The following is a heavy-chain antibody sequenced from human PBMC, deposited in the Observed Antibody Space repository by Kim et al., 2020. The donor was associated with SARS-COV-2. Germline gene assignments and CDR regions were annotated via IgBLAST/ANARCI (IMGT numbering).Heavy chain of an antibody. CDR3: AKIAVARSSYYYYYYYMDV. Sequence: GGSLRLSCAASGFTFGDYDMHWVRQAPGKGLEWVSGISWNSGSIDYADSVKGRFTISRDNAKNSLYLQMKSLRAEDTALYYCAKIAVARSSYYYYYYYMDVWGKGTTVTVSS. CDR1: GFTFGDYD. J-gene: IGHJ6*03. V-gene: IGHV3-9*01. CDR2: ISWNSGSI. D-gene: IGHD6-6*01.